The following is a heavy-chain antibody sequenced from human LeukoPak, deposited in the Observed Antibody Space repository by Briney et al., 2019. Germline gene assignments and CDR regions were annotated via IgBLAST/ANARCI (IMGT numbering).Heavy chain of an antibody. Sequence: PGGSLRLSCIVSGFTFSNSWMNWVRQAPGKGLEWVASIKQDGFTRYYVDSVKGRFTISRDNAENSLYLQMNSLRVGDTAVYFCARDVTATGALDIWGQGTLLTVSS. CDR3: ARDVTATGALDI. V-gene: IGHV3-7*04. CDR2: IKQDGFTR. J-gene: IGHJ3*02. CDR1: GFTFSNSW. D-gene: IGHD5-18*01.